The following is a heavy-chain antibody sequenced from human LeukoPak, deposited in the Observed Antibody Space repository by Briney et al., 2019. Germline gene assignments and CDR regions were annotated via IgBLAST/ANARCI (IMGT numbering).Heavy chain of an antibody. CDR2: INHSGST. V-gene: IGHV4-34*01. D-gene: IGHD6-19*01. CDR3: ARGRFPRHSGGWHLSSKKVYYFDY. CDR1: GGSFSGYY. Sequence: TSETLSLTCAVYGGSFSGYYWSWIRQPPGKGLEWIGEINHSGSTNYNPSLKSRVTISVDTSKNQFSLKLSSVTAADTAVYYCARGRFPRHSGGWHLSSKKVYYFDYWGQGILVTVSS. J-gene: IGHJ4*02.